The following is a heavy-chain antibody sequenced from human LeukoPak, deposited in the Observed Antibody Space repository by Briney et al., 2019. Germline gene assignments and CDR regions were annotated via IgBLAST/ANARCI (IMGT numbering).Heavy chain of an antibody. V-gene: IGHV4-59*01. CDR2: IYYSGST. J-gene: IGHJ5*02. D-gene: IGHD2-8*01. CDR1: GGSISSYY. CDR3: ARGVLYEWGRGYNWFDP. Sequence: SETLSLTCTVSGGSISSYYWSWIRQPPGKGLEWIGYIYYSGSTNYNPSLKSRVTISVDTSKNQFSLKLSSVTAADTAVYYCARGVLYEWGRGYNWFDPWGQGTLVTVSS.